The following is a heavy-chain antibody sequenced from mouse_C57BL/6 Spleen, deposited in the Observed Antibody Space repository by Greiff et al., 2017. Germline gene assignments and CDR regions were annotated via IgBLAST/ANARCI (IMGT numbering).Heavy chain of an antibody. CDR1: GYTFTSYW. J-gene: IGHJ2*01. D-gene: IGHD2-2*01. CDR3: ARSRATMVTYYFDY. CDR2: IDPSDSYT. V-gene: IGHV1-69*01. Sequence: VQLQQPGAELVMPGASVKLSCKASGYTFTSYWMHWVKQRPGQGLEWIGEIDPSDSYTNYNQKFKGKSTLTVDKSSSTAYMQLSSLTSEDSAVYCCARSRATMVTYYFDYWGQGTTLTVSS.